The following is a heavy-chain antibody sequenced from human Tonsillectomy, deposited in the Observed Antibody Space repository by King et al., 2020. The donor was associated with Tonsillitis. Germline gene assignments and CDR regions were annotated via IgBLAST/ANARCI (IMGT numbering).Heavy chain of an antibody. CDR1: GGTFSSYA. V-gene: IGHV1-69*01. D-gene: IGHD3-22*01. Sequence: QVQLVESGAEVKKPGSSVKVSCKASGGTFSSYAISWVRQAPGQGLEWMGGIIPIFGTANYAQKFQGRVTITADESTSTAYMELSSLRSEDTAVYYCARDLSRYDRSGYYPSYFDYWGQGTLVTVSS. J-gene: IGHJ4*02. CDR3: ARDLSRYDRSGYYPSYFDY. CDR2: IIPIFGTA.